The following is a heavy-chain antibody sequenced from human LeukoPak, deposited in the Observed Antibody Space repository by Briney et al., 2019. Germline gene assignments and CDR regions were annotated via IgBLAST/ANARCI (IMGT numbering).Heavy chain of an antibody. CDR1: GYIFTSYY. CDR2: INPTGGST. V-gene: IGHV1-46*01. Sequence: GASLQISCKASGYIFTSYYMHWMRQAPGKGLEWVGLINPTGGSTTYAQNFQGRVTMTRDTSTTTVYMEVSSLRSEDTAVYYCARGEDWFDPWGQGTLVTVSS. CDR3: ARGEDWFDP. J-gene: IGHJ5*02.